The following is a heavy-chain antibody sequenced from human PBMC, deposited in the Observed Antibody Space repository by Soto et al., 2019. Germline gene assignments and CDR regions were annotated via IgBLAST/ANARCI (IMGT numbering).Heavy chain of an antibody. Sequence: EVQLVESGGGLVQPGGSLRLSCAASGFTFSSYSMNWVRQAPGKGLEWVSYISSSSSTIYYADSVKGRLTISRDNAKNSLQRQVNSLRAEDTAVYYGAREDTLLSARYYYYYYMDVWGKGTTVTVSS. CDR3: AREDTLLSARYYYYYYMDV. V-gene: IGHV3-48*01. D-gene: IGHD2-2*01. CDR1: GFTFSSYS. J-gene: IGHJ6*03. CDR2: ISSSSSTI.